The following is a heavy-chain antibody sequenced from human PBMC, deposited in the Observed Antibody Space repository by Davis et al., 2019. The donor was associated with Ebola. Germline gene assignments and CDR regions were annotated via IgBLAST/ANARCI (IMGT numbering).Heavy chain of an antibody. D-gene: IGHD6-13*01. CDR3: ARAAAGTFGHNWFDP. Sequence: SQTLSLTCAISGDSVSSNSAAWNWIRQSPSRGLEWLGRTYYRSKWYHDYAVSVKSRITINPDTSKNPFSLQLNSVTPEDTAVYYCARAAAGTFGHNWFDPWGQGTLVTVSS. J-gene: IGHJ5*02. CDR1: GDSVSSNSAA. CDR2: TYYRSKWYH. V-gene: IGHV6-1*01.